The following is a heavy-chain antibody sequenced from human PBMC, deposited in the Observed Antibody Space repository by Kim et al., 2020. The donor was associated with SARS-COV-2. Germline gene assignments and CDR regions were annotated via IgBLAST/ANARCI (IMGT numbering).Heavy chain of an antibody. CDR3: ARLGYYDSSGYYTFDAFDF. V-gene: IGHV5-10-1*01. Sequence: GESLKISCKGSGYSFTSYWITWVHQMPGKGLEWMGRIDPSDSYTNYSPSFQGHVTISADKSISTAYLQWSSLKASDTAMYYCARLGYYDSSGYYTFDAFDFWGQGTMVTVSS. D-gene: IGHD3-22*01. J-gene: IGHJ3*01. CDR2: IDPSDSYT. CDR1: GYSFTSYW.